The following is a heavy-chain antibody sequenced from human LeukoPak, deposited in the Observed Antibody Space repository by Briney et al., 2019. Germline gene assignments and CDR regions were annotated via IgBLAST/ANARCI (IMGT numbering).Heavy chain of an antibody. CDR3: ARESFEY. CDR2: IKPDGSEK. CDR1: GFTFTRYW. V-gene: IGHV3-7*04. Sequence: PGGSLRLFCAASGFTFTRYWMNWVRQAPGKGLEWVANIKPDGSEKYYVDSVKGRFTISRDNTKNSLYLQMNNLRPEDTAVYYCARESFEYWAQGALVTVSS. J-gene: IGHJ4*02.